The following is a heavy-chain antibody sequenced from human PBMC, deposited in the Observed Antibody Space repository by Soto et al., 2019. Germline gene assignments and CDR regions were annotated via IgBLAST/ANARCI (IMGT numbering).Heavy chain of an antibody. D-gene: IGHD6-13*01. Sequence: GGSLRLSCAASGFTFDDYTMHWVRQAPGKGLEWVSLISWDGGSTYYADSVKGRFTISRDNSKNSLYLQMNSLRTDDSAFYYCAKVVSSWYYYGMDVWGKGTTVTVSS. CDR2: ISWDGGST. CDR1: GFTFDDYT. J-gene: IGHJ6*04. V-gene: IGHV3-43*01. CDR3: AKVVSSWYYYGMDV.